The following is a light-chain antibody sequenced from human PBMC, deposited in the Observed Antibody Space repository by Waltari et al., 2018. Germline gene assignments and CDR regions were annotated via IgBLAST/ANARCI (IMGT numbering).Light chain of an antibody. V-gene: IGKV3-11*01. CDR3: QQRSKWPWA. J-gene: IGKJ1*01. CDR2: DAS. Sequence: EIVLTQSPATLSLSPGERATLSCRASQSVNSQLAWYQHKPGQAPRLLIYDASIRVTGISARFGGSGSGTDFTLTISSLEPEDFAVYYWQQRSKWPWAFGQGTKVEIK. CDR1: QSVNSQ.